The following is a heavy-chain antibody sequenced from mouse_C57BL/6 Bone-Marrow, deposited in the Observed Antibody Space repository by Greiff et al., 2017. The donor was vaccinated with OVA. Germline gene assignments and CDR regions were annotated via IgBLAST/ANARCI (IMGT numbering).Heavy chain of an antibody. V-gene: IGHV7-3*01. J-gene: IGHJ2*01. CDR3: ARYEAGLDY. Sequence: EVKLMESGGGLVQPGGSLSLSCAASGFTFTDYYMSWVRQPPGKALEWLGFIRNKANGYTTEYSASVKGRFTISRDNSQSILYLQMNALRAEDSATYYCARYEAGLDYWGQGTTLTVSS. CDR1: GFTFTDYY. D-gene: IGHD3-2*02. CDR2: IRNKANGYTT.